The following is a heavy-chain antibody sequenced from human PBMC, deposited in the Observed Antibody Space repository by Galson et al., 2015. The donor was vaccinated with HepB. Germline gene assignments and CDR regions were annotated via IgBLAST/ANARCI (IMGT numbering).Heavy chain of an antibody. Sequence: SLRLSCAASAFTFSDFAMGWVRQAPGKGLEWVSTIGTSADDTHHADSVKGRFTISRDNSKSTLHLQLNSLRVEDTAIYYCAKGMGQWSPRSRYFDSWGQGTLVTVSS. CDR1: AFTFSDFA. V-gene: IGHV3-23*01. CDR3: AKGMGQWSPRSRYFDS. J-gene: IGHJ4*02. D-gene: IGHD6-19*01. CDR2: IGTSADDT.